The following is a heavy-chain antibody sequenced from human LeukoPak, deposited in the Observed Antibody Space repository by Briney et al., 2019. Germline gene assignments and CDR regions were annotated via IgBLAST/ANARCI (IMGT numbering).Heavy chain of an antibody. CDR2: IHPSDGNK. V-gene: IGHV1-46*01. D-gene: IGHD4-17*01. Sequence: ASVKVSCKASGYSFSNKNMHWVRQAPGQGLEWMGMIHPSDGNKRYAQKFQGRVTMTRDTSTSTVYMELSSLRSEDTAVYYCARSYGDYEAWGQGTLVSVSS. CDR1: GYSFSNKN. J-gene: IGHJ5*02. CDR3: ARSYGDYEA.